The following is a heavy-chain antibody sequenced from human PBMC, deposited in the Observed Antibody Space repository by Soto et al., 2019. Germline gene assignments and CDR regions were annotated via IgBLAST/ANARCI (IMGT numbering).Heavy chain of an antibody. CDR1: GYTFTSYD. D-gene: IGHD6-19*01. Sequence: ASVKVSCKASGYTFTSYDINWVRQATGQGLEWMGWMNPNSGNTGYAQKFQGRVTMTRNTSISTAYMEVNNLRSEDTAVYYCAKVRYSSPMGYYYGMDVWGQGTTVTVSS. CDR3: AKVRYSSPMGYYYGMDV. CDR2: MNPNSGNT. V-gene: IGHV1-8*01. J-gene: IGHJ6*02.